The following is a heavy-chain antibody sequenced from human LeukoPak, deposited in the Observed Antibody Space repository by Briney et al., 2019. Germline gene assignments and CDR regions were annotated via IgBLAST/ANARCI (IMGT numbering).Heavy chain of an antibody. V-gene: IGHV3-11*01. CDR3: ARAYIVVVVAARPYGMDV. CDR1: GCTFSDYY. Sequence: GGSLRLSCAASGCTFSDYYMSWIRQAPGKGLEWVSYISSSGSTIYYADSVKGRFTISRDNAKNSLYLQMNSLRAEDTAVYYCARAYIVVVVAARPYGMDVWGQGTTVTVSS. D-gene: IGHD2-15*01. J-gene: IGHJ6*02. CDR2: ISSSGSTI.